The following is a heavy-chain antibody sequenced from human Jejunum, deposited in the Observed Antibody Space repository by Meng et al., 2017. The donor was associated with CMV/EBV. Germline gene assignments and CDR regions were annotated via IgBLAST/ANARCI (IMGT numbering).Heavy chain of an antibody. D-gene: IGHD3-10*02. CDR1: GDSVSSKSAA. V-gene: IGHV6-1*01. J-gene: IGHJ4*02. CDR2: TYYRSKYYN. Sequence: QGPLQQAGPGLVKPSQTLLLTCAISGDSVSSKSAAWNWIRQSPSRGLEWLGRTYYRSKYYNDYALSVKSRITINPDTSKNQFSLQLNSVTPEDTAIYYCARDWGDVRGGFDFWGQGTLVTVSS. CDR3: ARDWGDVRGGFDF.